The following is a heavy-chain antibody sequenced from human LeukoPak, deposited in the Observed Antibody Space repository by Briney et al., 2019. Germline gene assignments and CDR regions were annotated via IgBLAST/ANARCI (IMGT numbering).Heavy chain of an antibody. J-gene: IGHJ6*03. V-gene: IGHV4-34*01. CDR1: GGSFSGYY. CDR2: INHSGST. CDR3: ARGKGGYYYMDV. D-gene: IGHD3-16*01. Sequence: SETLSLTCAVYGGSFSGYYWSWVRQPPGKGLDWIGEINHSGSTNYNPSLKSRVTMSVDTSKNQFSLKLSSVTAADTAVYYCARGKGGYYYMDVWGKGTTVTVSS.